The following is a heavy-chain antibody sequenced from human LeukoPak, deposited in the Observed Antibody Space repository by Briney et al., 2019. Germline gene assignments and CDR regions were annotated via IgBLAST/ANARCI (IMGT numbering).Heavy chain of an antibody. Sequence: SETLSLTCTVSGGSISSSSYYWGWIRQPPGKGLEWIGEINHSGSTNYNPSLKSRVTISVDTSKNQFSLKLSSVTAADTAVYYCAREAYYDILTGYYTTPYFDYWGQGTLVTVSS. CDR1: GGSISSSSYY. J-gene: IGHJ4*02. V-gene: IGHV4-39*07. D-gene: IGHD3-9*01. CDR3: AREAYYDILTGYYTTPYFDY. CDR2: INHSGST.